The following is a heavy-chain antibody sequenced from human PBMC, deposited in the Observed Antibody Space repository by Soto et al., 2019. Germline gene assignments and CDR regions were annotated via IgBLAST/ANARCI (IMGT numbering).Heavy chain of an antibody. CDR2: IWYDGRNK. CDR3: ERDDRASGWYVAMDV. CDR1: GFTFDTYG. Sequence: PGVSLRLSCTASGFTFDTYGMHWVRQAPGKGLEWVAVIWYDGRNKYYADSVKGRFTISRDSSTNTLYLQMNSLRAEDTAVYSCERDDRASGWYVAMDVWGQGTTVNVSS. V-gene: IGHV3-33*01. J-gene: IGHJ6*02. D-gene: IGHD6-19*01.